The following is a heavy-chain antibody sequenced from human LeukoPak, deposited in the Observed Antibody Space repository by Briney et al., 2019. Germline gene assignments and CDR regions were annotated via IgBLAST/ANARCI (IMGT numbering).Heavy chain of an antibody. J-gene: IGHJ4*02. D-gene: IGHD3-22*01. CDR3: ARDLGGYYDY. V-gene: IGHV4-59*01. Sequence: SETLSLTCTVSGGSISSYYWSWIRQPPGKGLEWIGCSHYSGSTNYNPSLKSRVTISVDTSKNQFSLKLSSVTAADTAVYYCARDLGGYYDYWGQGTLVTVSS. CDR2: SHYSGST. CDR1: GGSISSYY.